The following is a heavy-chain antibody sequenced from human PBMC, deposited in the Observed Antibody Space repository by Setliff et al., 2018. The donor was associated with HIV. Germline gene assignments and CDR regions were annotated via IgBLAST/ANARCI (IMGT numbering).Heavy chain of an antibody. J-gene: IGHJ5*02. CDR1: GGSIISEISW. Sequence: SETLSLTCTVSGGSIISEISWWAWIRQPAGKGPEWLGQIYMRGGTDYNPPLEGRVTISLDTSKNQFSLKLTSVTAADTAVYYCAIDHVTNIAESGYGYTRIDPWGPGISVTVSS. CDR2: IYMRGGT. V-gene: IGHV4-61*09. CDR3: AIDHVTNIAESGYGYTRIDP. D-gene: IGHD5-18*01.